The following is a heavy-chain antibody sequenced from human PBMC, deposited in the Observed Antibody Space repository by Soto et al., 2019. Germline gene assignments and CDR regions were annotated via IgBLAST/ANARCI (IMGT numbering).Heavy chain of an antibody. CDR1: GFTFSDYY. V-gene: IGHV3-11*06. CDR3: ARDRGYSGYTF. Sequence: GGSLRLSCAASGFTFSDYYMSWIRQAPGKGLEWVAYITSSSTNFTNYADSVRGRFTISRDNARDSVYLQMNSLRPEDTAVYYCARDRGYSGYTFWGQGTQVTVSS. CDR2: ITSSSTNFT. J-gene: IGHJ4*02. D-gene: IGHD5-12*01.